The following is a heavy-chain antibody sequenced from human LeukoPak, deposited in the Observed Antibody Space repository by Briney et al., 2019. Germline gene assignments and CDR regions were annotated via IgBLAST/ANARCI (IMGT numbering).Heavy chain of an antibody. D-gene: IGHD3-10*01. CDR3: ARAEGGLRFMGRGVTITSPDY. Sequence: SETLPLTCAVSGHSINSGYFWGWIRQPPGRGLEWIGSIFQSGTTYYNPSLKSRVTISLDTSKNHFALNLTSVTAADTAVYFCARAEGGLRFMGRGVTITSPDYWGQGTLVTVSS. J-gene: IGHJ4*02. CDR2: IFQSGTT. CDR1: GHSINSGYF. V-gene: IGHV4-38-2*01.